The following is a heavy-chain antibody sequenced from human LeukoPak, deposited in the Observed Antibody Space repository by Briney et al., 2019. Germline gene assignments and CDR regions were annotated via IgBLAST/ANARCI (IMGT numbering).Heavy chain of an antibody. Sequence: GGSLRLSCAASGFTFSTYSMNWVRQAPGKGLEWISYISSSSNTMYYADSVKGRFTISRDNAKNSLYLQMNGLRAEDTAVYYCARDDPGGEPNYFDYWGQGTLVTVSS. CDR3: ARDDPGGEPNYFDY. D-gene: IGHD1-14*01. V-gene: IGHV3-48*01. CDR2: ISSSSNTM. CDR1: GFTFSTYS. J-gene: IGHJ4*02.